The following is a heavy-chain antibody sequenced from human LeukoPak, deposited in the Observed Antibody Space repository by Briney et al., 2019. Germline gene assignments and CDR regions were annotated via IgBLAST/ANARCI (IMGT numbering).Heavy chain of an antibody. V-gene: IGHV3-7*01. J-gene: IGHJ4*02. Sequence: GGSLRLSCAASGFTFSSYWMSWVRQAPGKGLEWVANIKQDGSEKHYVDSVKGRFTISRDNAKNTLYLQMNSLRAEDTAVYYCARDLRTPSDTNIAIDYWGQGTLVTVSS. CDR1: GFTFSSYW. CDR3: ARDLRTPSDTNIAIDY. CDR2: IKQDGSEK. D-gene: IGHD4-23*01.